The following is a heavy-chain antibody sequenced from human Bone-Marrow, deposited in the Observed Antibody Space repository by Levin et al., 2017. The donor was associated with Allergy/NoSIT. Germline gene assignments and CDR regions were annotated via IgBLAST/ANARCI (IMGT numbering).Heavy chain of an antibody. D-gene: IGHD6-19*01. CDR2: IWDDGSQR. J-gene: IGHJ1*01. CDR3: ARDLEPSVSSGWQEFFQH. V-gene: IGHV3-33*01. CDR1: GFDFTRHG. Sequence: GGSLKLSCAASGFDFTRHGMHWVRQAPGKGLEWVAVIWDDGSQRFYAESVRGRCTISRDNSKNILYLQLNSLTDEDTAVYYCARDLEPSVSSGWQEFFQHWGHGTQVTVSS.